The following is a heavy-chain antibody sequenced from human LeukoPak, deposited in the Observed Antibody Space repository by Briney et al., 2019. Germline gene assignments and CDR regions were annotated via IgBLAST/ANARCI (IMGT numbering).Heavy chain of an antibody. D-gene: IGHD6-13*01. V-gene: IGHV1-8*01. CDR2: MNPNSGNT. CDR3: ARGRRGSSSWYWVY. CDR1: VYTFTSYD. Sequence: ASVKVSCKASVYTFTSYDINWVRQATGQGLEWVGWMNPNSGNTGYAQKFQGRVTMTRNTSISTAYMELSSLRSEDTAVYYCARGRRGSSSWYWVYWGQGTLVTVSS. J-gene: IGHJ4*02.